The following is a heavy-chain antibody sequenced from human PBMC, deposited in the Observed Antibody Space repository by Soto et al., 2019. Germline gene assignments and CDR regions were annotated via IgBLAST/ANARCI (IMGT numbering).Heavy chain of an antibody. V-gene: IGHV3-11*01. CDR2: ITSSGSTI. D-gene: IGHD1-1*01. CDR1: GFTFSDYY. J-gene: IGHJ3*02. Sequence: PGGSLRLSCAASGFTFSDYYMSCMRQALGKGLEWVSYITSSGSTIYYADSVKGRFTISRDNAKNSLYLQMNSLRAEDTAVYSCARDELNPLPDAAFDIWGQGTMVTVSS. CDR3: ARDELNPLPDAAFDI.